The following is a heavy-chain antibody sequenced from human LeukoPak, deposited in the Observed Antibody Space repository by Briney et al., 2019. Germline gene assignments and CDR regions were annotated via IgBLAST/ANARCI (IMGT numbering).Heavy chain of an antibody. Sequence: KPGGSLRLSCAASGFTFSDYYMSWIRQAPGKGLEWVSYISSSGSTIYYADSVKGRFTISRDNSKNSLYLQMNSLRAEDTAVYYCGYDSSGSFLDYWGQGTLVTVSS. D-gene: IGHD3-22*01. V-gene: IGHV3-11*04. CDR2: ISSSGSTI. CDR1: GFTFSDYY. J-gene: IGHJ4*02. CDR3: GYDSSGSFLDY.